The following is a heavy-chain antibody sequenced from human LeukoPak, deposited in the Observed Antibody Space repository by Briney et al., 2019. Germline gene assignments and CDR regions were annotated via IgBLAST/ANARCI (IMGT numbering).Heavy chain of an antibody. D-gene: IGHD7-27*01. CDR1: GFTFYKFV. CDR3: AIDPNWGTHS. V-gene: IGHV3-23*01. CDR2: ISGSGGRT. J-gene: IGHJ4*02. Sequence: GGSLRLSCAASGFTFYKFVMTWVRQAPGSGLEWVSSISGSGGRTYFADSVKGRFTISRDNSKNALYLQMNSLRVEDTAVYYCAIDPNWGTHSWGQGVLVTVSS.